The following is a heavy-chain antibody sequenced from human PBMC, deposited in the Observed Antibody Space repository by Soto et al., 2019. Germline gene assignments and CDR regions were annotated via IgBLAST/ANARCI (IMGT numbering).Heavy chain of an antibody. D-gene: IGHD3-9*01. CDR3: AGLTRYFDWLFLDY. J-gene: IGHJ4*02. Sequence: PSETLSLTCTVSGGSVSSGSYYWSWIRQPPGKGLEWIGYFYYSGSTNYNPSLKSRVTISVDTSKNQFSLKLSSVTATDTAVYYCAGLTRYFDWLFLDYWGQGTLVTVSS. CDR1: GGSVSSGSYY. V-gene: IGHV4-61*01. CDR2: FYYSGST.